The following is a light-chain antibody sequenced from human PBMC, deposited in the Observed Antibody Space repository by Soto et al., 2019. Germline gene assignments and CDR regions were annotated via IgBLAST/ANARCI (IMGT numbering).Light chain of an antibody. Sequence: EIVLTQSPGTLSLSPGERATLSCRASQSVSSSYLAWYQQKPGQAPRLLIYGASSRATGIPDRFSGSGSGTDFTLTISRLEPEDFTVYYCQQYGSSPVFPFGPGTKVDIK. V-gene: IGKV3-20*01. CDR2: GAS. J-gene: IGKJ3*01. CDR1: QSVSSSY. CDR3: QQYGSSPVFP.